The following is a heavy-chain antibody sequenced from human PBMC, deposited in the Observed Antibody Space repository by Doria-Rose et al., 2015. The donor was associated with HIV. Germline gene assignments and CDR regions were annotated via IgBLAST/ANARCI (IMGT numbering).Heavy chain of an antibody. Sequence: QVQLVQSGSEVKKPGSSVKVSCRASGGTFSSYTISWVRQAPGQGLEWMGRIIPILDIVNYALRFQGRVTITADESTSTAYMELSSLRSEDTAIYYCASQWERSSFDYWGQGTLVTVS. J-gene: IGHJ4*02. D-gene: IGHD1-26*01. CDR3: ASQWERSSFDY. CDR1: GGTFSSYT. V-gene: IGHV1-69*02. CDR2: IIPILDIV.